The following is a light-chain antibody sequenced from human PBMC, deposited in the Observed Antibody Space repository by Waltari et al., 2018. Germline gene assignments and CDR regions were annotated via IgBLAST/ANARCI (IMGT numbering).Light chain of an antibody. CDR3: AAWDDSLNGVV. J-gene: IGLJ2*01. CDR2: SNN. CDR1: SSHIGSNT. V-gene: IGLV1-44*01. Sequence: QSVLTQPPSASGTPGQRVTISCSGSSSHIGSNTANWYQQPPGTAPKLLIYSNNQRPSGVPDRFSGSKSGTSASLAISGLQSEDEADYYCAAWDDSLNGVVFGGGTKLTVL.